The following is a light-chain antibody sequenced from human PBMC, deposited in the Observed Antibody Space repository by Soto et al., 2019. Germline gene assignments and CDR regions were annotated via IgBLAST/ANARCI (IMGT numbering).Light chain of an antibody. Sequence: DIVLTQSPGTLYLSPGERATLSCRASQSVSSSYLAWYQHKPGQAPRLLLYGASSRATDIPDRFSGSGSGTDFTLTISRLEPEDFTVYYCQHYGTSMWTFGQGTKV. V-gene: IGKV3-20*01. CDR2: GAS. CDR1: QSVSSSY. J-gene: IGKJ1*01. CDR3: QHYGTSMWT.